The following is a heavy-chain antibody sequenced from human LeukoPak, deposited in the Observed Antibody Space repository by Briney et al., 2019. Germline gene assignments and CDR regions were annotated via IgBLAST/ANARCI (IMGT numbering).Heavy chain of an antibody. CDR3: AKDPTHYYDSSGYYD. D-gene: IGHD3-22*01. J-gene: IGHJ4*02. Sequence: PGGSMRLSCAASGFTFSSYAMSWVRQAPGKGLEWVSAISGSGGSTYYADSVKGRFTISRDNSKNTLYLQMNSLRAEDTAVYYCAKDPTHYYDSSGYYDWGQGTLVTVSS. V-gene: IGHV3-23*01. CDR2: ISGSGGST. CDR1: GFTFSSYA.